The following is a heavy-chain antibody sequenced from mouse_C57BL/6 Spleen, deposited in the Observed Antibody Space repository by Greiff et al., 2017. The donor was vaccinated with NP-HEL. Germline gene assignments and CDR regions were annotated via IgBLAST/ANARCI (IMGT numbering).Heavy chain of an antibody. V-gene: IGHV1-64*01. CDR2: IHPNSGST. Sequence: QVQLKQPGAELVKPGASVKLSCKASGYTFTSYWMHWVKQRPGQGLEWIGMIHPNSGSTNYNEKFKSKATLTVDKSSSTAYMQLSSLTSEDSAVYYCARETVVPNYYAMDYWGQGTSVTVSS. CDR3: ARETVVPNYYAMDY. D-gene: IGHD1-1*01. J-gene: IGHJ4*01. CDR1: GYTFTSYW.